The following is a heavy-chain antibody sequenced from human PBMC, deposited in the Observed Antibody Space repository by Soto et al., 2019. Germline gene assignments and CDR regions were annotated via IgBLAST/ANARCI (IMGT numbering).Heavy chain of an antibody. V-gene: IGHV1-46*01. CDR1: GYTFTSYY. Sequence: QVQLVQSGAEVKKPGASVKVSCKASGYTFTSYYMHWVRQAPGQGLEWMGIINPSGGSTSYAQKFPGRVTMTRDTSTSTVYMGLSSLRSEDTAVYYCARDGRYSGSGGSCYNCGMDVWGQGTTVTVSS. D-gene: IGHD2-15*01. CDR2: INPSGGST. J-gene: IGHJ6*02. CDR3: ARDGRYSGSGGSCYNCGMDV.